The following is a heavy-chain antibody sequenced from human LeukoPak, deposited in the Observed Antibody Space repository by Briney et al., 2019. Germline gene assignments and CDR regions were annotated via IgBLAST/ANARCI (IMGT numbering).Heavy chain of an antibody. J-gene: IGHJ6*04. D-gene: IGHD2-15*01. Sequence: GGSLRLSCAASGFTFSSYWTSWVRQAPGKGLEWVANIKQDGSEKYYVDSVKGRFTISRDNAKNSLYLQMNSLRAEDTAVYYCARYCSGGSCTYYYYGMDVWGKGTTVTVSS. V-gene: IGHV3-7*03. CDR2: IKQDGSEK. CDR3: ARYCSGGSCTYYYYGMDV. CDR1: GFTFSSYW.